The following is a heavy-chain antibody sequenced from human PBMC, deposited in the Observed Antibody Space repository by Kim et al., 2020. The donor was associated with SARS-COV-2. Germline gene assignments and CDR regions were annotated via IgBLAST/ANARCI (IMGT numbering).Heavy chain of an antibody. CDR2: INPNSCGT. V-gene: IGHV1-2*02. J-gene: IGHJ6*03. D-gene: IGHD3-3*01. Sequence: ASVKVSCKASGYTFTGYYMHWVRQAPGQGLEWMGWINPNSCGTNYAQKFQGRVTMTRDTSISTAYMELSRLRSDDTAVYYCARGYYDFWSGEDLYYYYYMDVWGKGTTVTVSS. CDR1: GYTFTGYY. CDR3: ARGYYDFWSGEDLYYYYYMDV.